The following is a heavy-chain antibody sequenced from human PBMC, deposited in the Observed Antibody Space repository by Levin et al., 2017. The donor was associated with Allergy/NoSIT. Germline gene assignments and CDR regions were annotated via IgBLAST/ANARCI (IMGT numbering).Heavy chain of an antibody. Sequence: GESLKISCKTSGYTFSNYVLNWVRQAPGQGLEWMGLINTNTGSPTYAQGFTGRFVFSLDTSVNTAYLQISSLEADDTAVYFCARDEGVPGNSQFDYWGQGTQVTVSS. V-gene: IGHV7-4-1*02. J-gene: IGHJ4*02. D-gene: IGHD2/OR15-2a*01. CDR3: ARDEGVPGNSQFDY. CDR2: INTNTGSP. CDR1: GYTFSNYV.